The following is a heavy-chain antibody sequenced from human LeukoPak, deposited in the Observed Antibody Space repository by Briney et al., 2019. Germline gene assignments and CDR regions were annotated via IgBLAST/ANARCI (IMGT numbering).Heavy chain of an antibody. CDR1: GFTFSSYG. CDR3: ARGYYAGRGHHFEY. D-gene: IGHD3-22*01. Sequence: GGSLRLSRAASGFTFSSYGMHWVRQAPGKGLEWVTVIWSDGSNKYYADSVKGRFTISRDNSKNTLYLQMNSLRAEDTAVYYCARGYYAGRGHHFEYWGQGTLVTVSS. CDR2: IWSDGSNK. V-gene: IGHV3-33*08. J-gene: IGHJ4*02.